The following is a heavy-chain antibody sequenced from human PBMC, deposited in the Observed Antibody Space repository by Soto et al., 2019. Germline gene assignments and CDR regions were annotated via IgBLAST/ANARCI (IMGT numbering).Heavy chain of an antibody. J-gene: IGHJ6*02. CDR3: ATTVTTGFYYGMDV. CDR2: IIPIFGTA. Sequence: SVKVSCKASGGTFSSYAISWVRQAPGQGLEWMGGIIPIFGTANYAQKFQGRVTITADESTSTAYMELSSLRSEDTAAYYCATTVTTGFYYGMDVWGQGTTVTVSS. CDR1: GGTFSSYA. V-gene: IGHV1-69*13. D-gene: IGHD4-17*01.